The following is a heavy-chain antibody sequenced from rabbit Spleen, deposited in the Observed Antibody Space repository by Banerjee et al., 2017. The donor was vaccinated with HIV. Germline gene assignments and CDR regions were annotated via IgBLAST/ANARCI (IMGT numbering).Heavy chain of an antibody. J-gene: IGHJ4*01. Sequence: EESGGGLVQPGGSLKLSCKASGFDFSRTGVSWVRQAPGKGLEWIGYIDLLFGTTYYANWVNGRFTISRENNQNTVSLQMNSLTAADTATYFCVRGASGSGYYSLWGPGTLVTVS. CDR2: IDLLFGTT. CDR1: GFDFSRTG. CDR3: VRGASGSGYYSL. V-gene: IGHV1S47*01. D-gene: IGHD1-1*01.